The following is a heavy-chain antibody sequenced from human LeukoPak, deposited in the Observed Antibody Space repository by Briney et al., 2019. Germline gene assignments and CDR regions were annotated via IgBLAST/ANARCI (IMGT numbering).Heavy chain of an antibody. D-gene: IGHD3-3*01. CDR2: ISGSGGST. CDR3: AKSDFWSGYLHYFDY. J-gene: IGHJ4*02. Sequence: GGSLRLSCAASGFTFSSDAMSWVRQAPGKGLEWVSAISGSGGSTYYADSVKGRFTISRDNSKNTLYLQMNSLRAEDTAVYYCAKSDFWSGYLHYFDYWGQGTLVTVFS. V-gene: IGHV3-23*01. CDR1: GFTFSSDA.